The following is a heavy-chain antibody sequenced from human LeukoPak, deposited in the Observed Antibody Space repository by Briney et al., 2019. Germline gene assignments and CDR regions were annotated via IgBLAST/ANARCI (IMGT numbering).Heavy chain of an antibody. D-gene: IGHD3-22*01. J-gene: IGHJ3*02. CDR3: AKDQDTLIGAFDI. V-gene: IGHV3-74*01. CDR2: INSDGSST. CDR1: GFTFSSYW. Sequence: GGSLRLSCAASGFTFSSYWMHWVRQAPGKGLVWVSRINSDGSSTSYADSVKGRFTISRDNAKNTLYLQMNSLRPEDTAVYYCAKDQDTLIGAFDIWGQGTMVTVSS.